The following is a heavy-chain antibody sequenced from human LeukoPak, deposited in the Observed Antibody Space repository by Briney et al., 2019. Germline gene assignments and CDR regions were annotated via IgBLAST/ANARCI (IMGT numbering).Heavy chain of an antibody. CDR1: GGSISSYY. Sequence: PSETLSLTCTVPGGSISSYYWSWIRQPPGKGLEWIGYIYYSGSTNYNPSLKSRVTISVDTSKNQFSLKLSSVTAADTAVYYCARTIAVASFDYWGQGTLVTVSS. V-gene: IGHV4-59*08. J-gene: IGHJ4*02. D-gene: IGHD6-19*01. CDR3: ARTIAVASFDY. CDR2: IYYSGST.